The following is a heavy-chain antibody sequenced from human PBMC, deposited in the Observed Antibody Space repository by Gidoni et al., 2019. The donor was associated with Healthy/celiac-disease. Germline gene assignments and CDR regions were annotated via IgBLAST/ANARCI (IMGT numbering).Heavy chain of an antibody. CDR2: INHSGST. D-gene: IGHD2-2*01. CDR1: GGSSSVYS. Sequence: QVQLQQWGAGLLKPSETLSLTCPAYGGSSSVYSWSWIRQPPGKGLEWNGEINHSGSTNYNPSLKSRVTISVDTSKNQFSLKLSSVTAADTAVYYCARGPDIVVIPAAMSSPPSGGMDVWGQGTTVTVSS. V-gene: IGHV4-34*01. J-gene: IGHJ6*02. CDR3: ARGPDIVVIPAAMSSPPSGGMDV.